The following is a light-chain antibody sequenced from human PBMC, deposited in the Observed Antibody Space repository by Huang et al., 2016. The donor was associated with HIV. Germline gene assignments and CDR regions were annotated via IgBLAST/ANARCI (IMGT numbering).Light chain of an antibody. V-gene: IGKV4-1*01. J-gene: IGKJ2*01. CDR2: WAS. Sequence: DIVMTQSPDSLAVSLGERATINCKSSQSLLSRPSNKTYLAWYQQRPGQSPTLLIYWASTRQSGVPDRFSGSGSGTHFTLTISSLQAEDVAFYYCQQYFISPPTFGQGTKLEI. CDR1: QSLLSRPSNKTY. CDR3: QQYFISPPT.